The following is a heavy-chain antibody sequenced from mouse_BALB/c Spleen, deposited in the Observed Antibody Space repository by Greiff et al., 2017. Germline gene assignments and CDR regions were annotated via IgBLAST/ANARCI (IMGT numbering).Heavy chain of an antibody. Sequence: EVKLMESGGGLVKPGGSLKLSCAASGFTFSSYAMSWVRQSPEKRLEWVAEISSGGSYTYYPDTVTGRFTISRDNAKNTLYLEMSSLRSEDTAMYYCARADLYAMDYWGQGTSVTVSS. J-gene: IGHJ4*01. V-gene: IGHV5-9-4*01. CDR1: GFTFSSYA. CDR2: ISSGGSYT. CDR3: ARADLYAMDY.